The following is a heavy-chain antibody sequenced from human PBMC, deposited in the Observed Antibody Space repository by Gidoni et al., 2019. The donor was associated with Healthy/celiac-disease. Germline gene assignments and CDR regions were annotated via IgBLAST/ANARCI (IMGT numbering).Heavy chain of an antibody. CDR2: IWYDGSNK. CDR3: ARDGYGGNARTFDI. Sequence: QVQLVESGGGVVQPGRSLRLSRAASGFTFSSYGMHWVRQAPGKGLEWVAVIWYDGSNKYYADSVKGRFTISRDNSKNTLYLQMNSLRAEDTAVYYCARDGYGGNARTFDIWGQGTMVTVSS. D-gene: IGHD4-17*01. CDR1: GFTFSSYG. V-gene: IGHV3-33*01. J-gene: IGHJ3*02.